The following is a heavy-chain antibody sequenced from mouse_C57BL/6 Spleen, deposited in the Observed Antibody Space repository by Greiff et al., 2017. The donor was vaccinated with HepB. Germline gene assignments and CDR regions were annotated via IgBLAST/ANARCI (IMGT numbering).Heavy chain of an antibody. CDR2: IDPETGGT. J-gene: IGHJ3*01. CDR1: GYTFTDYE. D-gene: IGHD2-4*01. V-gene: IGHV1-15*01. Sequence: LVRPGASVTLSCKASGYTFTDYEMHWVKQTPVHGLEWIGAIDPETGGTAYNQKFKGKAILTADKSSSTAYMELRSLTSEDSAVYYCTRSAYYDYLPFAYWGQGTLVTVSA. CDR3: TRSAYYDYLPFAY.